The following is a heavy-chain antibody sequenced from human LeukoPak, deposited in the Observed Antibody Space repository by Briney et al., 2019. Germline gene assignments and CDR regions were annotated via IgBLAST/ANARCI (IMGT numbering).Heavy chain of an antibody. CDR1: GGSISSYY. D-gene: IGHD2/OR15-2a*01. V-gene: IGHV4-59*08. J-gene: IGHJ6*02. CDR2: IYYSGST. CDR3: ARQRASRGGSVIYYYYGMDV. Sequence: SETLSPTCTVSGGSISSYYWSWIRQPPGKGLEWIGYIYYSGSTNYNPSLKSRVTISVDTSKNQFSLKLSSVTAADTAVYYCARQRASRGGSVIYYYYGMDVWGQGTTVTVSS.